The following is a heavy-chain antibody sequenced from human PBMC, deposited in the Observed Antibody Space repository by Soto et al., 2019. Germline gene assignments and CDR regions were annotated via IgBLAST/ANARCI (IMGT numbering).Heavy chain of an antibody. J-gene: IGHJ2*01. Sequence: QVQLVQSGAEVKKPGASVKVSCKASGYTFTSYGISWVRQAPGQGLEWMGWISAYNVNTNYAQKLQGRVTMTTDTSTSTRQMDLRSQRSDSTALYNYAIVGYQKLGIHPGNSWYSDLWGRGTLVTVSP. V-gene: IGHV1-18*01. CDR1: GYTFTSYG. D-gene: IGHD2-2*01. CDR3: AIVGYQKLGIHPGNSWYSDL. CDR2: ISAYNVNT.